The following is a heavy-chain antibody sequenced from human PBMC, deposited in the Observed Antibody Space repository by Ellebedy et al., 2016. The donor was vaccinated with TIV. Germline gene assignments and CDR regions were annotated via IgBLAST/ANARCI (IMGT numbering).Heavy chain of an antibody. Sequence: GESLKISCAASGFTFSNYAMSWVRQAPGKGLEWVSGFGVSGDSTYYADSLKGRFTISRDNSKSMVHLQMNSLRPEDTAVYYCAKDRTSGDGYWVFDQWGQGTLVTVSS. V-gene: IGHV3-23*01. CDR3: AKDRTSGDGYWVFDQ. CDR2: FGVSGDST. CDR1: GFTFSNYA. D-gene: IGHD5-18*01. J-gene: IGHJ4*02.